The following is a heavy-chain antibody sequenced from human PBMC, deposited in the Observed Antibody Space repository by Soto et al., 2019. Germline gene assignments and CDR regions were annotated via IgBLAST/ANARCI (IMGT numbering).Heavy chain of an antibody. D-gene: IGHD6-6*01. CDR1: GYTFTSYG. J-gene: IGHJ5*02. CDR2: ISAYNGDT. CDR3: ARDQEYSTSGLYWFDL. Sequence: GASVKVSCKASGYTFTSYGITGVRQAPGEDLEWMGWISAYNGDTNYAQRLQGRVTMTTDTSTSTVYMELKSLKSDDTAVYYCARDQEYSTSGLYWFDLWGQGTLVTVSS. V-gene: IGHV1-18*04.